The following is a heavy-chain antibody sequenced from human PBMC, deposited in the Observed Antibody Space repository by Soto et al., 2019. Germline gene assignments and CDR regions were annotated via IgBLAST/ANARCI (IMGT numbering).Heavy chain of an antibody. D-gene: IGHD3-10*01. CDR1: GFAFSNNA. J-gene: IGHJ4*02. CDR3: ARASGESYPGSRVFVS. V-gene: IGHV3-23*01. Sequence: GGSLRLSCAASGFAFSNNAMSWFRQAPGKGLELVSIVTNTGGDKLYADSVKGRFIISRDNSKNTLYLQMNSLRAEDSAIYYCARASGESYPGSRVFVSWGQGTRVTVSS. CDR2: VTNTGGDK.